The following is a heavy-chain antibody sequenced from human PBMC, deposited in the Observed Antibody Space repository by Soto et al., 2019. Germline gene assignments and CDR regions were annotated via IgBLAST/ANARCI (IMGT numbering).Heavy chain of an antibody. CDR2: IYYSGDT. J-gene: IGHJ5*02. V-gene: IGHV4-39*01. D-gene: IGHD5-12*01. CDR3: ARHWGYSGYDLHWFDP. Sequence: PSETLSLTCTVSGCYISSSSFYWGWIRQPPGKGLEWIGSIYYSGDTYYNPSLKSRVTISVDTSKNQFSLKLSSVTAADTALYYCARHWGYSGYDLHWFDPWGQGTLVTVS. CDR1: GCYISSSSFY.